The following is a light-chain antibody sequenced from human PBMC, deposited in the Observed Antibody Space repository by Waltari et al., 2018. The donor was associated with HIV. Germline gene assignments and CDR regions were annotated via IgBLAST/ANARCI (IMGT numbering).Light chain of an antibody. Sequence: QAGLTQPPAVSQALGQTATLSCTGGDDDVGNEGAAWLQHYQGLPPKLLSYRNNKRASGISHKFSAARAGNTVFLTIAGLQPEDEADYYCSAWDGRLSAWVFGGGTKLTVL. CDR3: SAWDGRLSAWV. V-gene: IGLV10-54*04. CDR2: RNN. CDR1: DDDVGNEG. J-gene: IGLJ3*02.